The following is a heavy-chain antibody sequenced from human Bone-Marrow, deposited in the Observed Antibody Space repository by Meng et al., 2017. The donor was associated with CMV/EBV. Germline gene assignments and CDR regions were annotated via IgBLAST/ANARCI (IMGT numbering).Heavy chain of an antibody. Sequence: SETLSLTCTVSGYSISSGYYWGWIRQPPGKGLEWIGSIYHSGSTYYNPSLKSRVTISVDTSKNQFSLKLSSVTAADTAVYYCARDYPEDFWSALDAFDIWGQRTMVTVSS. CDR2: IYHSGST. V-gene: IGHV4-38-2*02. CDR1: GYSISSGYY. CDR3: ARDYPEDFWSALDAFDI. D-gene: IGHD3-3*01. J-gene: IGHJ3*02.